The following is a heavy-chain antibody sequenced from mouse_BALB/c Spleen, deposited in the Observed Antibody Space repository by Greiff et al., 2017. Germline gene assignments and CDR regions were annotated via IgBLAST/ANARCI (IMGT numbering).Heavy chain of an antibody. CDR1: GFSLTGYG. V-gene: IGHV2-6-7*01. J-gene: IGHJ2*01. Sequence: VQRVESGPGLVAPSQSLSITCTVSGFSLTGYGVNWVRQPPGKGLEWLGMIWGDGSTDYNSALKSRLSISKDNSKSQVFLKMNSLQTDDTARYYCARTNYYGSSYVFDYWGQGTTLTVSS. D-gene: IGHD1-1*01. CDR3: ARTNYYGSSYVFDY. CDR2: IWGDGST.